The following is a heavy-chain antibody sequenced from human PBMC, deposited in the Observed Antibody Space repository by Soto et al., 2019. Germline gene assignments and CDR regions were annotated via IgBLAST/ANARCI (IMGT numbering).Heavy chain of an antibody. CDR2: IYHSGST. V-gene: IGHV4-4*02. CDR3: ARDQRNYYDSSGYYYNYYGMDV. D-gene: IGHD3-22*01. J-gene: IGHJ6*02. Sequence: QVQLQESGPGLVKPSGTLSLTCAVSGGSISSSNWWSWVRQPPGKGLEWIGEIYHSGSTNYNPSPKSRVTISVDKSKNQFSLKLSSVTAADTAVYYCARDQRNYYDSSGYYYNYYGMDVWGQGTTVTVSS. CDR1: GGSISSSNW.